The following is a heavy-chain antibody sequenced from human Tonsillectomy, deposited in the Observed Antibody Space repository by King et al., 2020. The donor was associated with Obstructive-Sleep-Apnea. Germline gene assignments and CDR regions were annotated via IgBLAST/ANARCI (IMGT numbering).Heavy chain of an antibody. CDR3: ARVGSSGWYF. V-gene: IGHV4-59*01. D-gene: IGHD6-19*01. CDR2: IYYSGST. CDR1: GGSISSYY. J-gene: IGHJ4*02. Sequence: VQLQESGPGLVKPSETLSLTCTVSGGSISSYYWSWIRQPPGKGLEWIGYIYYSGSTNYNPSLKSRVTISVDTSKNRFSLKLSSVTAADTAVYYCARVGSSGWYFWGQGTLVTVSS.